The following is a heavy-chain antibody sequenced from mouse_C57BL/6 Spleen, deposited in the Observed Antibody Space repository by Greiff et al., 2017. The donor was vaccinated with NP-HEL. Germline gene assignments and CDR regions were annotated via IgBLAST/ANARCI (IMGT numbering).Heavy chain of an antibody. J-gene: IGHJ4*01. CDR3: AICGGDFYAMDY. V-gene: IGHV1-74*01. Sequence: QVHVKQPGAELVKPGASVKVSCKASGYTFTSYWMHWVKQRPGQGLEWIGRIHPSDSDTNYNQKFKGKATLTVDKSSSTAYMQLSSLTSEDSAVYYCAICGGDFYAMDYWGQGTSVTVSS. CDR2: IHPSDSDT. D-gene: IGHD3-3*01. CDR1: GYTFTSYW.